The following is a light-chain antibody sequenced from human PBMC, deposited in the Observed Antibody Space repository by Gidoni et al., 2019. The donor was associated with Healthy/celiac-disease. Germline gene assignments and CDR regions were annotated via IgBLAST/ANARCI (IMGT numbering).Light chain of an antibody. V-gene: IGKV1-12*01. CDR3: QQANSFPLT. CDR2: AAS. CDR1: QGISSW. Sequence: DIQMTQSPSSVSASVGDRVTITCRASQGISSWLDWYQQKPGKAPKLLSYAASSLQSGVPSRFSGSGSGTDFTLTISSLQPEDFATYYCQQANSFPLTFGPGTKVDIK. J-gene: IGKJ3*01.